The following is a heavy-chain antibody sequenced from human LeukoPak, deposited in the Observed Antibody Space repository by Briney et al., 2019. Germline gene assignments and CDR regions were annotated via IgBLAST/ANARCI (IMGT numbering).Heavy chain of an antibody. CDR3: SLARSEYHYGMDV. J-gene: IGHJ6*02. V-gene: IGHV6-1*01. CDR1: GDSVSSISVA. CDR2: TYYRSKWYY. Sequence: SQTLSLSCAISGDSVSSISVAWNWFRQSPSRGLEWLGRTYYRSKWYYEYAVSVKGRINISPDTSKNQFSLQLTSVTPEDTAVYYCSLARSEYHYGMDVWGQGTTVTVSS.